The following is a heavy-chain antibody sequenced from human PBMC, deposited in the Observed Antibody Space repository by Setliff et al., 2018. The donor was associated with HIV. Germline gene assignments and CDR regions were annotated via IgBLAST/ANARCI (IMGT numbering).Heavy chain of an antibody. V-gene: IGHV1-58*02. Sequence: VKVSCKASGFTFSSSVIQWVRRARGQRLEWIGWIVVGSGNSNHAQKFQERVTISRDMSTSTAYMELSGLRSEDTAVYYCAAAPSPAAPGNWGQGTLITVSS. D-gene: IGHD6-25*01. CDR2: IVVGSGNS. J-gene: IGHJ4*02. CDR1: GFTFSSSV. CDR3: AAAPSPAAPGN.